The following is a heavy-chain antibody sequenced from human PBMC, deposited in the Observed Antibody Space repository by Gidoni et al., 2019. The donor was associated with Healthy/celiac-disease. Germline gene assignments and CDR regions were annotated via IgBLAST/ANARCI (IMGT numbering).Heavy chain of an antibody. CDR2: INPNSGGT. Sequence: QVQLVQSGAEVKKPGASVKVSCKASGYTFTGYYMHWVRQAPGQGLEWMGWINPNSGGTNYAQKFQGRVTMTRDTSISTAYMELSRLRSDDTAVYYCARGSRPPPVWSGYYFESKDYYYYGMDVWGQGTTVTVSS. D-gene: IGHD3-3*01. V-gene: IGHV1-2*02. CDR1: GYTFTGYY. J-gene: IGHJ6*02. CDR3: ARGSRPPPVWSGYYFESKDYYYYGMDV.